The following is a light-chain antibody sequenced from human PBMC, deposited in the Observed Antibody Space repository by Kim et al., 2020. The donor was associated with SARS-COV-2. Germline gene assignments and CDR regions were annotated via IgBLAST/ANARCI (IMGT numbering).Light chain of an antibody. J-gene: IGKJ2*01. V-gene: IGKV3-11*01. CDR2: DAS. CDR3: RQLRTWPLT. CDR1: QYIDNW. Sequence: EIVLTQSPDTLSLSPGERATLSCRASQYIDNWLASYQQKTRQVPRFLIYDASTRATGIPARISGSGYGTDFTLTTSSLVPDDFAVYYCRQLRTWPLTLAQGTKREF.